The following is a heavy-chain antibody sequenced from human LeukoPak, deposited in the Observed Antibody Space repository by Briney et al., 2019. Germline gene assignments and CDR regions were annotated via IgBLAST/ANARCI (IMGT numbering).Heavy chain of an antibody. V-gene: IGHV1-8*03. CDR1: GYTFTSYD. J-gene: IGHJ5*02. CDR3: ARGGGVYDFAPGFDP. D-gene: IGHD3-3*01. CDR2: MNPNSGNT. Sequence: GASVKVSCKASGYTFTSYDINWVRQATGQGLGWMGWMNPNSGNTGYAQKFQGRVTITRNTSTSTAYMELRSLRSDDTAVYYCARGGGVYDFAPGFDPWGQGTLVTVSS.